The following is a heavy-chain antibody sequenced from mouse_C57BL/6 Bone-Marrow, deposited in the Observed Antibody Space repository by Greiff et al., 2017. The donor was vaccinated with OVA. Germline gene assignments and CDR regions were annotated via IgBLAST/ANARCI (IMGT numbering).Heavy chain of an antibody. J-gene: IGHJ4*01. D-gene: IGHD2-2*01. CDR3: ARYDGYDDYYAMDY. V-gene: IGHV5-2*01. CDR2: INGDGGST. CDR1: EYEFPSHD. Sequence: EVNLVESGGGLVQPGESLKLSCESNEYEFPSHDMSWVRKTPEKRLALVAAINGDGGSTYYPDTMERRFIISRDNTKKTLYLQMSSLRSEDTALYYCARYDGYDDYYAMDYWGQGTSVTVSS.